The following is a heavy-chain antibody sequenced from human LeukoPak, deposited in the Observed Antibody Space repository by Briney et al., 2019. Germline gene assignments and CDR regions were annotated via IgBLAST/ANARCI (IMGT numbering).Heavy chain of an antibody. Sequence: SETLSLTCTVSGGSISSYYWSWIRQPQGKGLECIGYIYYSGSTSYSPSLKSRVTISVDTSKNQFSLKLSSVAAADTAVYYCARRLYGGNFDNWGQGTLVTVSS. J-gene: IGHJ4*02. CDR2: IYYSGST. CDR3: ARRLYGGNFDN. CDR1: GGSISSYY. V-gene: IGHV4-59*01. D-gene: IGHD4-23*01.